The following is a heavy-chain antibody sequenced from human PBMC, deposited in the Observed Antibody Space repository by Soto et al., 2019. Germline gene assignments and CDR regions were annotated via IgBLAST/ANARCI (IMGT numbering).Heavy chain of an antibody. J-gene: IGHJ5*02. Sequence: SETLSLTCAVYGGSFSGYYWSWIRQPPGKGLEWIGEINHSGSTNYNPSLKSRVTISVDTSKNQFSLKLSSVTAADTAVYYCARLGLLRYFDWLPGRGNWFDPWGQGTLVTVSS. CDR3: ARLGLLRYFDWLPGRGNWFDP. CDR2: INHSGST. V-gene: IGHV4-34*01. CDR1: GGSFSGYY. D-gene: IGHD3-9*01.